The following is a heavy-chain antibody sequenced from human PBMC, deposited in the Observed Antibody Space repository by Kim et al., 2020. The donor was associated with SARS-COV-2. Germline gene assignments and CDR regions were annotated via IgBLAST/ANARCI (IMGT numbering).Heavy chain of an antibody. CDR1: GFTFSSYA. CDR2: ISGSGGST. J-gene: IGHJ3*02. CDR3: AKDRSGSGSYDNKVDALDI. D-gene: IGHD3-10*01. V-gene: IGHV3-23*01. Sequence: GGSLRLSCAASGFTFSSYAMSWVRQAPGKGLEWVSAISGSGGSTYYADSVKGRFTISRDNSKNTLYLQMNSLRAEDTAVYYCAKDRSGSGSYDNKVDALDIWGQGTTVTVSS.